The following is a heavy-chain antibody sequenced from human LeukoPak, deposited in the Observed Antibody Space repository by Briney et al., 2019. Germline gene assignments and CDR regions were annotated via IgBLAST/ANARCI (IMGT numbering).Heavy chain of an antibody. J-gene: IGHJ5*02. CDR3: ARVRGYNWFDP. Sequence: SETLSLTCGVSGGSISSNNWWSWVRQPPGQGLEWIGEIYHSGSANYNPPLKSRVTISVDKSKNQLSLKLSSVTAADTAVYYCARVRGYNWFDPWGQGTLVTVSS. CDR2: IYHSGSA. CDR1: GGSISSNNW. V-gene: IGHV4-4*02.